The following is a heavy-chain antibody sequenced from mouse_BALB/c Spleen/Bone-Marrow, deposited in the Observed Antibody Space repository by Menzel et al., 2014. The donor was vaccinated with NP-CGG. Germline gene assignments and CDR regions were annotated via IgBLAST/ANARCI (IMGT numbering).Heavy chain of an antibody. Sequence: VQGVESGPGLVAPSQSLSITCTVSGFSLTSYGVHWVRQPPGKGLEWLGVIWAGGSTNYNSALVSRLSISKDNSKSQVFLKMNSLQTDDTAMYYCARDRELSYAMDYWGQGTSVTVSS. CDR3: ARDRELSYAMDY. CDR2: IWAGGST. J-gene: IGHJ4*01. V-gene: IGHV2-9*02. CDR1: GFSLTSYG. D-gene: IGHD3-1*01.